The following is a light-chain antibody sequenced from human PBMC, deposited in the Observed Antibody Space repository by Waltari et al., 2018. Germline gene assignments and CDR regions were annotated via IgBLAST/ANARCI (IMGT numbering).Light chain of an antibody. CDR3: QQYYSTPLT. CDR1: QSVLHASNNRNY. V-gene: IGKV4-1*01. CDR2: WAS. J-gene: IGKJ4*01. Sequence: DIVMTQSPDSLALSLGERATISCKSSQSVLHASNNRNYLAWYQQRPGQSPKLLISWASTRQSGVPDRFSGSGSAADFTHTITSLQAEDVATYYCQQYYSTPLTFGGGTKVAIK.